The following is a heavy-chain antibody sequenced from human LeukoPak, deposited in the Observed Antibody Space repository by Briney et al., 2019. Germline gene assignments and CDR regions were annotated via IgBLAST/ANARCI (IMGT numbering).Heavy chain of an antibody. CDR1: GFTFSDYY. V-gene: IGHV3-11*01. CDR2: ISSSGSTI. J-gene: IGHJ3*02. Sequence: GGSLRLSCAASGFTFSDYYMSWIRRAPGKGLEWVSYISSSGSTIYYADSVKGRFTISRDNAKNSLYLQMNSLRAEDTAVYYCARDGGYCSGGSCRDAFDIWGQGTMVTVSS. D-gene: IGHD2-15*01. CDR3: ARDGGYCSGGSCRDAFDI.